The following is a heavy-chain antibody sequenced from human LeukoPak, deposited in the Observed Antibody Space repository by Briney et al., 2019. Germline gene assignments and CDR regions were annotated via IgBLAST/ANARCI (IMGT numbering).Heavy chain of an antibody. CDR1: GFSFTNFW. V-gene: IGHV3-7*04. Sequence: GGSLRLSCAVSGFSFTNFWLSWVRQAPGRGLEWVANIHPEGNEKYHVEFEKGGFTISKDNTKNLLFLQMDGLRVEDTAVYYCARGDAFSGDHWGQGTLVTVSS. CDR2: IHPEGNEK. CDR3: ARGDAFSGDH. J-gene: IGHJ4*02.